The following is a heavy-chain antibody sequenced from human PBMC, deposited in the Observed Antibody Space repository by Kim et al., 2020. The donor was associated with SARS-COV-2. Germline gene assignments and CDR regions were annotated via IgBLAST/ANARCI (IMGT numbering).Heavy chain of an antibody. CDR2: INPSGGST. J-gene: IGHJ6*02. CDR1: GYTFTSYY. Sequence: ASVKVSCKASGYTFTSYYMHWVRQAPGQGLEWMGIINPSGGSTSYAQKFQGRVTMTRDTSTSTVYMELSSLRSEDTAVYYCARDLRTNRGYYYYYGMDVWDQGTTVTVSS. V-gene: IGHV1-46*01. D-gene: IGHD3-10*01. CDR3: ARDLRTNRGYYYYYGMDV.